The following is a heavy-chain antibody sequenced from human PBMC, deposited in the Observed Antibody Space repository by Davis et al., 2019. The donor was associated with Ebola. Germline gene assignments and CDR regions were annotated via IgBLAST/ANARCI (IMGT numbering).Heavy chain of an antibody. Sequence: PGGSLRLSCAASGFTFSSYSMNWVRQAPGKGLEWVSYISSSSSTIYYADSVKGRFTISRDNSKNTLYLQMNSLRAEDTAVYYCAKDLLVDFWSGYLYWGQGTLVTVSS. CDR1: GFTFSSYS. J-gene: IGHJ4*02. CDR3: AKDLLVDFWSGYLY. D-gene: IGHD3-3*01. V-gene: IGHV3-48*01. CDR2: ISSSSSTI.